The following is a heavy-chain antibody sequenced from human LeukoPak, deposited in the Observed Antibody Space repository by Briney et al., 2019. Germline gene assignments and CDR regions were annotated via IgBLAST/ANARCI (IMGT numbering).Heavy chain of an antibody. CDR3: ARQSTRGGSFKQAFDI. J-gene: IGHJ3*02. D-gene: IGHD1-26*01. V-gene: IGHV3-48*01. Sequence: GGSLGLSCAASGFTFSSYSMNWVRQAPGKGLEWVSYISSSSSTIYYADSVKGRFTISRDNAKNSLYLQMNSLRAEDTAVYYCARQSTRGGSFKQAFDIWGQGTMVTVSS. CDR1: GFTFSSYS. CDR2: ISSSSSTI.